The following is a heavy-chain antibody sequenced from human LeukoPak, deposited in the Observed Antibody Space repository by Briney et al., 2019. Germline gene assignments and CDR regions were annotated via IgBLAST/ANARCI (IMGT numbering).Heavy chain of an antibody. CDR3: ARDFGPYGMDV. CDR1: GFTLSSYW. CDR2: INSDGSRT. V-gene: IGHV3-74*01. D-gene: IGHD3-16*01. Sequence: GGSLRLSCAASGFTLSSYWMHSVRQTPGEGLVWVSRINSDGSRTYYAHSVKGRFPISRDNAKNTLYLQMNSLRAEDTAVYYCARDFGPYGMDVWGQGTTVTDCS. J-gene: IGHJ6*01.